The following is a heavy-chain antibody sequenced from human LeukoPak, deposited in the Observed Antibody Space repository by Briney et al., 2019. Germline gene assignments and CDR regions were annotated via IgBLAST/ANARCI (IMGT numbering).Heavy chain of an antibody. J-gene: IGHJ4*02. CDR1: GGSISSGGYS. CDR3: ARVELWSFDY. D-gene: IGHD3-10*01. Sequence: SETLSLTCAVSGGSISSGGYSWSWLRQPPGKGLEWIGYIYHSGSTYYNPSLKSRVSISVDRSKNQFSLKLSSVTAADTAVYYCARVELWSFDYWGQGTLVTVSS. V-gene: IGHV4-30-2*01. CDR2: IYHSGST.